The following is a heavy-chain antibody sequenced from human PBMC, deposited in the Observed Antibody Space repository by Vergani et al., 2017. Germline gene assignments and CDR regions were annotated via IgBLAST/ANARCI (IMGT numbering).Heavy chain of an antibody. CDR2: IWYDGSKE. CDR1: GFTLSSHA. J-gene: IGHJ6*03. V-gene: IGHV3-33*01. CDR3: ARSGYCAHGVCYMTYYYYMDV. D-gene: IGHD2-8*01. Sequence: QVQLEESGGGVVQPGRSLRLSCAGSGFTLSSHAMHWVRQAPGKGLEWVAFIWYDGSKEYYADSVKGRFTISRDNSKNTLYLQMNNLRAADTAVYCCARSGYCAHGVCYMTYYYYMDVWGKGTAVTVSS.